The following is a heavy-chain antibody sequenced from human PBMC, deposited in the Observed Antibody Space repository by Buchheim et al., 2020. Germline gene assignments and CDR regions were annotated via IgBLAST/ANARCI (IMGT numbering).Heavy chain of an antibody. CDR1: GGSIRSNY. V-gene: IGHV4-59*01. Sequence: QVQLQESGPGLVKPSETLSLTCSVSGGSIRSNYWSWIRQPPGKGLEWIGYIYYSGSTHYNPSFKCRVTISLDTSKSQFSLSLSSVTAADTAVYFCARAYYGGYYDSWGLGSL. CDR3: ARAYYGGYYDS. CDR2: IYYSGST. D-gene: IGHD4-23*01. J-gene: IGHJ4*02.